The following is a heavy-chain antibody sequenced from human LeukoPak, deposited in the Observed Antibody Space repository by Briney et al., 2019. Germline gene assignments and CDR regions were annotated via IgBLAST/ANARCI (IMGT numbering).Heavy chain of an antibody. CDR2: ISWDGGST. Sequence: GSLRLSFAASGFTFDDYAMHWVRQAPGKGLEWVSLISWDGGSTYYADSVKGRFTISRDNSKNSLYLQMNSLRTEDTALYYCAKDFTVIAARPSVDYWGQGTLVTVSS. CDR3: AKDFTVIAARPSVDY. J-gene: IGHJ4*02. CDR1: GFTFDDYA. D-gene: IGHD6-6*01. V-gene: IGHV3-43*02.